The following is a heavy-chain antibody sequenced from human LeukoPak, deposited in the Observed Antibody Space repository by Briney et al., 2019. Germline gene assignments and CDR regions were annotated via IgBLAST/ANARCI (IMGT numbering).Heavy chain of an antibody. J-gene: IGHJ5*02. D-gene: IGHD3-10*01. Sequence: SETLSLTCATYGVPFSGFFWSWIRQPPGKGLEWIGEINDGGRTNYNPSLQSRVTISIDTSKNQFSLKLTSVPAADTAVYYCAQASSYTEAIRYNPSWFGPWGQGTLVTVSS. CDR3: AQASSYTEAIRYNPSWFGP. CDR1: GVPFSGFF. V-gene: IGHV4-34*01. CDR2: INDGGRT.